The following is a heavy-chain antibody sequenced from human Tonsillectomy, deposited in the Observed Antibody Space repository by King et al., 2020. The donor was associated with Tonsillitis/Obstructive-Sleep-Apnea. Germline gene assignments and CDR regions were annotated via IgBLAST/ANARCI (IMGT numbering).Heavy chain of an antibody. CDR1: GGSFSGYY. CDR3: ARYYYDSSGSNAFDI. D-gene: IGHD3-22*01. J-gene: IGHJ3*02. V-gene: IGHV4-34*01. CDR2: INHSGST. Sequence: VQLQQWGAGLLKPSETLSLTCAVYGGSFSGYYWSWIRQPPGKGLEWIGEINHSGSTNYNPSLKSRVTISVDTSKNQFSLKLSSVTAADTAVYYCARYYYDSSGSNAFDIWGQGTMVTVSS.